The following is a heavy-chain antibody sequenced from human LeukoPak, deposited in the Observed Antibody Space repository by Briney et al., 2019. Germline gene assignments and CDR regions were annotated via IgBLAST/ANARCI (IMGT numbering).Heavy chain of an antibody. CDR3: ARGKGYFQH. CDR1: GGSISSYY. J-gene: IGHJ1*01. V-gene: IGHV4-59*01. Sequence: SETLSLTCTVSGGSISSYYWSWIRRPPGKGLEWIGYIYYSGSTNYNPSLKSRVTISVDTSKNQFSLKLSSVTAADTAVYFCARGKGYFQHWGQGTLVTVSA. CDR2: IYYSGST.